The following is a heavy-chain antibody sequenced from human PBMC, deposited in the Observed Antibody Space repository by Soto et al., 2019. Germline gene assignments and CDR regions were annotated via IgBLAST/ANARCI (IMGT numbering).Heavy chain of an antibody. D-gene: IGHD4-17*01. J-gene: IGHJ4*02. CDR3: ARPTRYGDYESSFDY. Sequence: KSSETLSLTCTVSGGSISSSSYYWGWIRQPPGKGLEWIGSIYYSGSTYYNPSLKSRVTISVDTSKNQFSLKLSSVTAADTAVYYCARPTRYGDYESSFDYWGQGTLVTVSS. V-gene: IGHV4-39*01. CDR2: IYYSGST. CDR1: GGSISSSSYY.